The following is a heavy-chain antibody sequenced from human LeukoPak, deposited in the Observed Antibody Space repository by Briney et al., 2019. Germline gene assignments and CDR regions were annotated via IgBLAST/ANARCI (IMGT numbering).Heavy chain of an antibody. D-gene: IGHD4-11*01. Sequence: GASVKVSCKAFGYTFTDYYIHWVKEASGKGLEWMGRVDPEDGETTYAEKFQGRVTITADTSTDTAYMELNNLRSEDTAVYYCATMTTFDPWGQGTLVTVSP. V-gene: IGHV1-69-2*01. CDR1: GYTFTDYY. J-gene: IGHJ5*02. CDR3: ATMTTFDP. CDR2: VDPEDGET.